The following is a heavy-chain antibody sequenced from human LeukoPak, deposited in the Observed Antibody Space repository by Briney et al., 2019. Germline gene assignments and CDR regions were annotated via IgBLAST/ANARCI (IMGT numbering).Heavy chain of an antibody. V-gene: IGHV1-69*05. J-gene: IGHJ6*03. Sequence: SVKVSCKASGGTFSSYSITWVRQAPGQGLEWMGGIMPLFNTANYAQQFQGRVTITTDESTSTAYTELSSLRFEDTAMYYCARVDRYHYYLDVWGKGTTVTVSS. CDR2: IMPLFNTA. CDR1: GGTFSSYS. CDR3: ARVDRYHYYLDV.